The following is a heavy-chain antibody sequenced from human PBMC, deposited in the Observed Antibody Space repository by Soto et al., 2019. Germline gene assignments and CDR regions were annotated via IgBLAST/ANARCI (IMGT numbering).Heavy chain of an antibody. V-gene: IGHV4-59*11. J-gene: IGHJ6*02. CDR3: ARVGDYGEHYYGMDV. CDR2: IFYSGST. CDR1: GVSISSHY. Sequence: PSETLSLTCTVSGVSISSHYWSWIRQPPGKGLEWIGYIFYSGSTNYNPSLKSRVTISVDTSKNQFSLKLSSVTAADTAVYYCARVGDYGEHYYGMDVWGQGTTVTVSS. D-gene: IGHD4-17*01.